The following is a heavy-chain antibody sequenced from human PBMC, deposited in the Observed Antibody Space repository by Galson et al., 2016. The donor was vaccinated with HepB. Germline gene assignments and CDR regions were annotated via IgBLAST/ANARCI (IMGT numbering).Heavy chain of an antibody. CDR3: ARQGGLPTTNAFDI. CDR2: IYYRGTT. D-gene: IGHD1-7*01. V-gene: IGHV4-39*01. Sequence: ETLSLTCSVSGGSISSSNYYWGWIRQPPGKGLEWIGTIYYRGTTDYNPSLKSRVTIFVDMSKNQFSLRLNSVTAADTAMYYCARQGGLPTTNAFDIWGQGTAVTVSS. CDR1: GGSISSSNYY. J-gene: IGHJ3*02.